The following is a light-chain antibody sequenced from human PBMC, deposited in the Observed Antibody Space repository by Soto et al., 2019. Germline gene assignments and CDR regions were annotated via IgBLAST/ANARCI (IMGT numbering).Light chain of an antibody. Sequence: DIQMTQSPSTLSASVGDRVTITCRASQSISSWLAWYQQKPGKAPKLLIYKASSLESGVPSRFSGSGSVTEFTLTISSLQPDDFATYYGQQYTSWTFGQGTKVEIK. V-gene: IGKV1-5*03. CDR2: KAS. CDR1: QSISSW. J-gene: IGKJ1*01. CDR3: QQYTSWT.